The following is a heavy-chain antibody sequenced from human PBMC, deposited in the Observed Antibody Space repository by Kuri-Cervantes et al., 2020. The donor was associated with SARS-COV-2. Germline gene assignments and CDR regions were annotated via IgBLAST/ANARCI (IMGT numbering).Heavy chain of an antibody. CDR2: ISSSGSTI. D-gene: IGHD6-6*01. CDR1: GFTFSDYY. J-gene: IGHJ4*02. Sequence: GGSLRLSCAASGFTFSDYYMSWIRQAPGKGLEWVSYISSSGSTIYYADSVKGRFTISRDNAKNSLYLQMNSLRAEDTAVYYCARVRMVGSSSVPYYFDYWGQGTLVTVSS. V-gene: IGHV3-11*04. CDR3: ARVRMVGSSSVPYYFDY.